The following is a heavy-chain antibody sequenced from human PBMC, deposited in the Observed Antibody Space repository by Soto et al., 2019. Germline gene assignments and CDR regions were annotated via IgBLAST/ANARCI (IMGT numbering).Heavy chain of an antibody. Sequence: QVQLVQSGAEVKKPGASVKVSCKASGYHLTSYGISWVRQAPGQGLEWMGWISAYNGDTNYAQKFQDRGTLTTDTSTCTAYMERRSLRSDYTAVYYWATTTGYSYYYYGMGVWGQGNTVTVSS. J-gene: IGHJ6*02. CDR3: ATTTGYSYYYYGMGV. V-gene: IGHV1-18*01. CDR2: ISAYNGDT. CDR1: GYHLTSYG. D-gene: IGHD3-9*01.